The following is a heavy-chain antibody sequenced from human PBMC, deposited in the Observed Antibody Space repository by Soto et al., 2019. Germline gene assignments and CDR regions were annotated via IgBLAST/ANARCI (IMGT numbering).Heavy chain of an antibody. CDR3: ARCTNFGVVITTFDY. CDR2: IIPIFGTA. CDR1: GCTFSSYA. V-gene: IGHV1-69*01. J-gene: IGHJ4*02. Sequence: QVQLVQSGAEVKKPESSVKVSCKASGCTFSSYAISCVRQAPGQGLEWMGGIIPIFGTANYAQNFQGRVTITADDSTSTDYLELRILRSEDTDVYYWARCTNFGVVITTFDYWGQGTLLTVSS. D-gene: IGHD3-3*01.